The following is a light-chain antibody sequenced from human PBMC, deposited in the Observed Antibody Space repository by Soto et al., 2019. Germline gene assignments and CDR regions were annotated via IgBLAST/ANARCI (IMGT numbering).Light chain of an antibody. J-gene: IGKJ4*01. Sequence: DIQMTQSPSTLSASVGDRVTITCRASQIISTWLAWYQQKPGKAPNLLIYGASSLQSGVPSRFSGSGSGTEFTLTISSLQPDDFATYYCQQYNSYPLTFGGGTKWIS. CDR1: QIISTW. V-gene: IGKV1-5*01. CDR2: GAS. CDR3: QQYNSYPLT.